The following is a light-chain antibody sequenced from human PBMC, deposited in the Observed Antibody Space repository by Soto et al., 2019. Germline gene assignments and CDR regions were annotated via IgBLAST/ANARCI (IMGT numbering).Light chain of an antibody. J-gene: IGKJ1*01. CDR2: DAS. CDR1: QTITTW. V-gene: IGKV1-5*01. CDR3: QQYTNTNNPWM. Sequence: DIRVTQSPPTLSASVVDRVTITCRASQTITTWMAWYQQKPGKAPKLLVYDASTLQSGVATRFSGSGSGTEFTLIISGLQPEDSATYYCQQYTNTNNPWMFGQGTRWIS.